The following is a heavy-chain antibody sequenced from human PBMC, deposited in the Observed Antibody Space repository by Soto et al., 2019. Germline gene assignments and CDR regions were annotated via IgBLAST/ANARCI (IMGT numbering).Heavy chain of an antibody. D-gene: IGHD3-3*01. V-gene: IGHV1-18*01. CDR2: ISAYNGNT. Sequence: QVQLVQSGAEVKKPGASVKVSCKASGYTFTSYGISWVRQAPGQGLEWMGWISAYNGNTNYAQKLQGRVTMTTDTSTSTAYMELRSLRSDDTAVYYCASDRSNDFWSGYYGATYYYGMDVWGQGTTVTVSS. CDR1: GYTFTSYG. J-gene: IGHJ6*02. CDR3: ASDRSNDFWSGYYGATYYYGMDV.